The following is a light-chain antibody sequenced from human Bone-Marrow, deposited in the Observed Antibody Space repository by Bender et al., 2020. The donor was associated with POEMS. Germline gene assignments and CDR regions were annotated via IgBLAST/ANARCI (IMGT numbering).Light chain of an antibody. CDR2: DVT. CDR3: SSYTNTNTLV. J-gene: IGLJ1*01. Sequence: QSALTQPASVSGSPGQSITVSCSGSSSDVGGRNYVSWYQVRPGKAPRLMIYDVTSRPSGVSDRFSGSKSGNTASLTISGLQADDEADYFCSSYTNTNTLVFGAGTQVIVL. V-gene: IGLV2-14*03. CDR1: SSDVGGRNY.